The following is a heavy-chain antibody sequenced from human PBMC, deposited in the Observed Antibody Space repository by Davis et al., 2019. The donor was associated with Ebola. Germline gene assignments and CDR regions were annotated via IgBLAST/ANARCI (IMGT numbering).Heavy chain of an antibody. Sequence: ASVKVSCKASGYTFTGYNIHWVRQAPGQGLEWMGRIFPNSGGTNYAQKFQGRVTMTRDTSISTAYMELSTLRSDDTAVYYCARGDKYDLEYWGQGTLVPVSS. D-gene: IGHD3-16*01. CDR2: IFPNSGGT. V-gene: IGHV1-2*06. CDR3: ARGDKYDLEY. CDR1: GYTFTGYN. J-gene: IGHJ4*02.